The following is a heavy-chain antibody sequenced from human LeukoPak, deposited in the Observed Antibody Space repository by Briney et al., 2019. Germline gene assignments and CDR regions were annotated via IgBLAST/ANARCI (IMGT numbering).Heavy chain of an antibody. CDR3: ARGHRDRDYYGSGSYYIGY. CDR2: IYYSGST. V-gene: IGHV4-59*01. CDR1: GGSISSYY. D-gene: IGHD3-10*01. Sequence: SETLSLTCTVSGGSISSYYWSWIRQPPGKGLEWIGYIYYSGSTSYNPSLNSRVTISVDMSKNQFSLKLSSVTAADTAVYYCARGHRDRDYYGSGSYYIGYWGQGTLVTVSS. J-gene: IGHJ4*02.